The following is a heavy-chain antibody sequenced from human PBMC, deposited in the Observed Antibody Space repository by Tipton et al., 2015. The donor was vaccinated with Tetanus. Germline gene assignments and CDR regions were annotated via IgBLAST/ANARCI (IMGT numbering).Heavy chain of an antibody. CDR3: ARDQYYDFWSGYFRAGGMDV. CDR1: GGSVSSGSYY. CDR2: IYYSGST. J-gene: IGHJ6*02. Sequence: TLSLTCTVSGGSVSSGSYYWSWIRQPPGKGLEWIGYIYYSGSTNYNPSLKSRVTISVDTSKNQFSLKLSSVTAADTAVYYCARDQYYDFWSGYFRAGGMDVWGQGTTVTVSS. V-gene: IGHV4-61*01. D-gene: IGHD3-3*01.